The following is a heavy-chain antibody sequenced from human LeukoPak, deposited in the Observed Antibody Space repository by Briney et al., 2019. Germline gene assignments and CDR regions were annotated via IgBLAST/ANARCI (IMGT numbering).Heavy chain of an antibody. V-gene: IGHV3-9*01. J-gene: IGHJ4*02. CDR2: ISWNSGSI. Sequence: PGRSLRLSCAASGFTFDDYAMHWVRQAPGKGLEWVSGISWNSGSIGYADSVKGRFTISRDNAKNSLYLQMNSLRAEDTALYYCAKDVEMAIILPHYWGQGTLVTVSS. CDR3: AKDVEMAIILPHY. CDR1: GFTFDDYA. D-gene: IGHD5-24*01.